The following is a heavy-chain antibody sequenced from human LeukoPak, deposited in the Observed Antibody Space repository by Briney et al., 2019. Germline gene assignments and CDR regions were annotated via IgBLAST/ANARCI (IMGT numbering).Heavy chain of an antibody. CDR3: ARMNLGFDY. CDR2: INHSGST. J-gene: IGHJ4*02. Sequence: SETLSLTCAVYGGSFSGYYWSWIRQPPGKGLEWNGEINHSGSTNYNPSLKSRVTISVDTSKNQFSLKLSSVTAADTAVYYCARMNLGFDYWGQGTLVTVSS. V-gene: IGHV4-34*01. CDR1: GGSFSGYY.